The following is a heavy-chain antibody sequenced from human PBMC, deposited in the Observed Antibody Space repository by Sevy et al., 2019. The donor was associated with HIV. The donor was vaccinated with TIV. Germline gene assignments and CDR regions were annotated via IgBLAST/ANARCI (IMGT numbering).Heavy chain of an antibody. CDR1: GGSVSSGSYY. J-gene: IGHJ4*02. CDR3: ARDDPSGSYTGGFDY. V-gene: IGHV4-61*01. D-gene: IGHD1-26*01. CDR2: IYYSGRT. Sequence: SETLSLTCTVSGGSVSSGSYYWSWIRQPPGKGLEWIGYIYYSGRTNYNPSLKSRVTISVDTSKNQFSLKLSSVTAADTAVYYCARDDPSGSYTGGFDYWGQGTLVTVSS.